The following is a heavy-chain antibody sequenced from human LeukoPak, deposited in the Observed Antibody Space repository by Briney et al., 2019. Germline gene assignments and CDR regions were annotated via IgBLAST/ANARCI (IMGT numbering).Heavy chain of an antibody. V-gene: IGHV3-7*03. D-gene: IGHD6-13*01. J-gene: IGHJ4*02. CDR3: AKDSGWFRFDY. Sequence: GGSLRLTCAASGFTFSTSWMTWVRQAPGKGLEWVANIKQDGSDKYYMDSVKGRFTISRDNAKNSLYLQMNSLRAEDTAVYYCAKDSGWFRFDYWGQGTLVTVSS. CDR2: IKQDGSDK. CDR1: GFTFSTSW.